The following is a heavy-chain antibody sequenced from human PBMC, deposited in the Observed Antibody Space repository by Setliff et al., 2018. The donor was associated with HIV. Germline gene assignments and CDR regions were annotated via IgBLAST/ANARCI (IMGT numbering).Heavy chain of an antibody. J-gene: IGHJ5*02. CDR2: IYYSGST. CDR3: AGCITGTTHWFDP. Sequence: LSLTCTVSGGSISSHYWSWIRQPPGKRLELIGYIYYSGSTNYNPSLKSRVTISVDTSKNQFSLKLSSVTAADTAVYYCAGCITGTTHWFDPWGQGTLVTVSS. D-gene: IGHD1-20*01. CDR1: GGSISSHY. V-gene: IGHV4-59*11.